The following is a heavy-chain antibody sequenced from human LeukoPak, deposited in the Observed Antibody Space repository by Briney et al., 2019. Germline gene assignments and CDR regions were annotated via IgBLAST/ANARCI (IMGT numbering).Heavy chain of an antibody. CDR1: GGSFSGYY. V-gene: IGHV4-34*01. J-gene: IGHJ4*02. CDR2: INHSGST. Sequence: PSETLSLTCAVYGGSFSGYYWNWIRQPPGKGLELIGEINHSGSTNYNPSLKSRVTISVDTSKNDFSLKLSSVTAADTAVFFCKKERAYDILTGYYNERYFDYWGQRTLVTVSS. CDR3: KKERAYDILTGYYNERYFDY. D-gene: IGHD3-9*01.